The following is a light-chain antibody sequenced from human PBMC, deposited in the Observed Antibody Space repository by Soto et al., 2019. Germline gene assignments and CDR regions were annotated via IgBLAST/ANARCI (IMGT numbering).Light chain of an antibody. Sequence: QSALTQPASVSGSPGQSITISCTGTSSDIGRYTYVSWYQQHPGKAPKLMIYDVSDRPSGVSNRFSGSKSGNTASLTISGLQTEDEADYYCSSYTSSSALVVFRTGTKVTVL. CDR1: SSDIGRYTY. J-gene: IGLJ1*01. CDR2: DVS. V-gene: IGLV2-14*03. CDR3: SSYTSSSALVV.